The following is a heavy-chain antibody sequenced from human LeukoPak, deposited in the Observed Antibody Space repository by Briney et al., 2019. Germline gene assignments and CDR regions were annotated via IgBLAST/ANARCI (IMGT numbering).Heavy chain of an antibody. CDR1: GFTFSDYY. J-gene: IGHJ6*02. Sequence: GGSLRLSCAASGFTFSDYYMSWIRQAPGKGLEWVSAISGSGGSTYYADSVKGRFTISRDNSKNTLYLQMNSLRAEDTAVYYCASWTYYDFWSGYSRDTYYYYGMDVWGQGTTVTVSS. CDR3: ASWTYYDFWSGYSRDTYYYYGMDV. V-gene: IGHV3-23*01. CDR2: ISGSGGST. D-gene: IGHD3-3*01.